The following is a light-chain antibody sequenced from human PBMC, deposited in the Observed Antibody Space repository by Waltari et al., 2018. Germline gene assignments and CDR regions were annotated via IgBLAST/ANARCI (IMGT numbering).Light chain of an antibody. V-gene: IGLV4-69*01. CDR1: SGHSSYA. Sequence: QLVLTQSPSASASLGASVKLTCTLSSGHSSYAIAWHQQQPEKGPRYLMKVNSDGSHKKGDGIPDRFSGSSSGTEHYLTISSLQSEDEADYYCQTWGTGIQVFGGGTKLTVL. J-gene: IGLJ2*01. CDR3: QTWGTGIQV. CDR2: VNSDGSH.